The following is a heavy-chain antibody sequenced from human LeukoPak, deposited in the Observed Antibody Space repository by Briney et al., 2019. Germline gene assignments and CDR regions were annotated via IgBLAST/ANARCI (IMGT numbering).Heavy chain of an antibody. CDR3: ARSVVEMGATAFDY. Sequence: ASVKVSCKASGGTFSSYAISWVRQAPGQGLEWMGGIIPIFGTANYAQKFQGRVTITADKSTSTAYMELSSLRSEDTAVYYCARSVVEMGATAFDYWGQGTLVTVSS. CDR2: IIPIFGTA. J-gene: IGHJ4*02. V-gene: IGHV1-69*06. CDR1: GGTFSSYA. D-gene: IGHD1-26*01.